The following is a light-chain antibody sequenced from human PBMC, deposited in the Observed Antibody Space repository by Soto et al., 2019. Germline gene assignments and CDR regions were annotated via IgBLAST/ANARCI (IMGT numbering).Light chain of an antibody. Sequence: QSVLTQPRSVSGSPGQSVTISCTGTSSDVGGYNYVSWYQQHPGKAPKLMIYDVSKRPSGVPDRFSGSKSGNTASLTISGLQAEDEADYYCCSSRVFGTGTKLTVL. CDR3: CSSRV. CDR1: SSDVGGYNY. V-gene: IGLV2-11*01. J-gene: IGLJ1*01. CDR2: DVS.